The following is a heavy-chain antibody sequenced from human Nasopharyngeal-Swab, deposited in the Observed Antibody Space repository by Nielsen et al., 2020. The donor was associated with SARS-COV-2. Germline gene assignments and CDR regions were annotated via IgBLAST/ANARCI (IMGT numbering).Heavy chain of an antibody. CDR2: ISTSGSTT. V-gene: IGHV3-11*01. D-gene: IGHD3-22*01. Sequence: GESLKISCVASGFTFSDYYMAWIRQAPGKGLEWVSYISTSGSTTDSADSVKSRFTISRDNANNILYLQMSSLRGEDTAVYYCARETYYYDSSGPAFDYWGQGTLVTVSS. CDR3: ARETYYYDSSGPAFDY. J-gene: IGHJ4*02. CDR1: GFTFSDYY.